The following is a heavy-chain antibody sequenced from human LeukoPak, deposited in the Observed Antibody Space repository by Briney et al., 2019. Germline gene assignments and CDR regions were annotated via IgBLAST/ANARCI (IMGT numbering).Heavy chain of an antibody. CDR1: GFTFSSYW. V-gene: IGHV3-74*01. D-gene: IGHD3-10*01. J-gene: IGHJ3*02. CDR2: INSDGSST. Sequence: GGSLRLSCVASGFTFSSYWMHWVRQAPGKGLVWVSRINSDGSSTSYADSVKGRFTISRDNAKNTLYLQMNSLRAEDTAVYYCAREYYYGSGSYFAFDIWGQGTMVTVSS. CDR3: AREYYYGSGSYFAFDI.